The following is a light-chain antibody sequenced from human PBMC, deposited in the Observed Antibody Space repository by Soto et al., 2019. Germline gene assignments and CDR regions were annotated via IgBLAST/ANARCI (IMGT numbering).Light chain of an antibody. CDR2: LGS. CDR3: MQALQTPVT. V-gene: IGKV2-28*01. Sequence: DIVMTQSPLSLPVTPGEPASISCRSSQSLLHRNGHNYLDWYLQKPGQSPQLLIYLGSNRACGVPDRFSGSGSGTDFTLKISRVEAEYVGDYYCMQALQTPVTFGQGTRLEIK. J-gene: IGKJ5*01. CDR1: QSLLHRNGHNY.